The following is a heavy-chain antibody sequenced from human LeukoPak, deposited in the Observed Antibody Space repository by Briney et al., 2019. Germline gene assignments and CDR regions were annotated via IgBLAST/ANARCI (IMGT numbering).Heavy chain of an antibody. CDR2: INPNSRGT. J-gene: IGHJ4*02. V-gene: IGHV1-2*02. Sequence: GASVKVSCKASGYIFTGYYMHWLRQPPGQGLEWMGWINPNSRGTNYAQKFQVRGTMSRDTSISPAYMELSRLRSDDTAVYYCARVGVGYSGYESRVGLDYWGQGTLVTVSS. CDR1: GYIFTGYY. CDR3: ARVGVGYSGYESRVGLDY. D-gene: IGHD5-12*01.